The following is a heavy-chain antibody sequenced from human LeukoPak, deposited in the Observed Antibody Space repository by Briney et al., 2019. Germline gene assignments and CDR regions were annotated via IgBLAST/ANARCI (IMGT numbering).Heavy chain of an antibody. Sequence: PGGSLRLSCAASGFTFSSYAMHWVRQAPGKGLEWVAVISYDGSNKYYADSVKGRFTISRDSSKNTLYLQMNSLRAEDTAVYYCAKALSSIATRPLDYWGQGTLVTVSS. CDR2: ISYDGSNK. D-gene: IGHD6-6*01. J-gene: IGHJ4*02. CDR3: AKALSSIATRPLDY. CDR1: GFTFSSYA. V-gene: IGHV3-30-3*01.